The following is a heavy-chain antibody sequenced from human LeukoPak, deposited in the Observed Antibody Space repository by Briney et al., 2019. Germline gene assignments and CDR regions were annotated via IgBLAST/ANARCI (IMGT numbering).Heavy chain of an antibody. Sequence: GGSLRLSCAASGLTLSYYCINWVRQAPGKGLEWVSSISRSSSHIYYADSVKGRFTISRDNAKNSLYLQMNSLRAEDTAVYYCARDEPGIAVDVGVYWGQGTLVTVSS. CDR1: GLTLSYYC. J-gene: IGHJ4*02. CDR3: ARDEPGIAVDVGVY. D-gene: IGHD6-19*01. CDR2: ISRSSSHI. V-gene: IGHV3-21*01.